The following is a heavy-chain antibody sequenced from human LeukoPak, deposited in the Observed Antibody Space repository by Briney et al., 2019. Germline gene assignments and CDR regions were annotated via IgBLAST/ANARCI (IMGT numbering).Heavy chain of an antibody. Sequence: ASVKVSCKVSGYTLTELSMHWVRQAPGKGLEWMGGFDPEDGETIYAQKFQGRVTMTEDTSTDTAYMELSSLRSEDTAVYYCATKRGYYYDSSGYPYDAFDIWGQGTMVTVSS. CDR1: GYTLTELS. CDR3: ATKRGYYYDSSGYPYDAFDI. CDR2: FDPEDGET. V-gene: IGHV1-24*01. J-gene: IGHJ3*02. D-gene: IGHD3-22*01.